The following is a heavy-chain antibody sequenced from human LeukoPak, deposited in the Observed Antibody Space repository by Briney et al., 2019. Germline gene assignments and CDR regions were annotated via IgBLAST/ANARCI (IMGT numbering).Heavy chain of an antibody. J-gene: IGHJ4*02. D-gene: IGHD2-8*01. CDR2: INPGGSEK. Sequence: GGALRVSCAASGITFRTHWMSWVRQAAGKGLEWVASINPGGSEKYYVESVKGRFTISRDNAINSCFLQLNSLRAEDAAVYYCARLLGYRTIYDFWGQGTLVTVSS. V-gene: IGHV3-7*01. CDR3: ARLLGYRTIYDF. CDR1: GITFRTHW.